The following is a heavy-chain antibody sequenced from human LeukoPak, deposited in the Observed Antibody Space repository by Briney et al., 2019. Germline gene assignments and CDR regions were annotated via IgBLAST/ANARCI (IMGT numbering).Heavy chain of an antibody. V-gene: IGHV1-2*02. D-gene: IGHD5-12*01. CDR3: ASSYDLYYMDV. J-gene: IGHJ6*03. CDR2: INPNSGGT. CDR1: GYTLTELS. Sequence: GASVKVSCKVSGYTLTELSMHWVRQAPGQGLEWMGWINPNSGGTNYAQKFQGRVTMTRDTSISTAYMELSRLRSDDTAVYYCASSYDLYYMDVWGKGTTVTVSS.